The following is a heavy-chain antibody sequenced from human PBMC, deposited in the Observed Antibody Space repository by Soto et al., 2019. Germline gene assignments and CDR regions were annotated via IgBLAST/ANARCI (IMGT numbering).Heavy chain of an antibody. CDR2: IYSGGST. Sequence: ESGGGLVQPGGSLRLSCAASGFSVSNNYMKWVRQAPGKGLEWVSLIYSGGSTYYADSVKGRFTISRDNSKNTLFLQMKSLRVEDTAVYYCARDRGYRWGQGTMVTVSS. V-gene: IGHV3-66*01. CDR3: ARDRGYR. CDR1: GFSVSNNY. D-gene: IGHD5-12*01. J-gene: IGHJ3*01.